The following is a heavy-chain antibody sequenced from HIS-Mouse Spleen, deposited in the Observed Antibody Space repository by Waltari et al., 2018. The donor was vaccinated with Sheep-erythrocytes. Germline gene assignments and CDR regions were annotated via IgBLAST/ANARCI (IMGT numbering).Heavy chain of an antibody. J-gene: IGHJ4*02. D-gene: IGHD3-10*01. V-gene: IGHV4-38-2*01. CDR2: IYHSGST. CDR3: ARISENYYGSGSWALY. CDR1: GYSISSGYY. Sequence: QVQLQESGPGLVKPSETLSLTCPASGYSISSGYYWGWIRQPPGKGLEWIGCIYHSGSTYYNPSLKSRVTISVDTSKNQFSLKLSSVTAADTAVYYCARISENYYGSGSWALYWGQGTLVTVSS.